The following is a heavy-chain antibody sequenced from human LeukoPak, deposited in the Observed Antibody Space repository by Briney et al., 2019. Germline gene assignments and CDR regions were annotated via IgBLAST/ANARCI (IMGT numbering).Heavy chain of an antibody. J-gene: IGHJ4*02. CDR3: ARAAGDSSGYYHESYYFDY. Sequence: GGSLRLSCAASGFTFSSYSMNWVRQAPGKGLEWVSSISSSSSYIYYADSVKGRFTISRDNAKNSLYLQMNSLRAEDTAVYYCARAAGDSSGYYHESYYFDYWGQGTLVTVSS. V-gene: IGHV3-21*01. CDR1: GFTFSSYS. CDR2: ISSSSSYI. D-gene: IGHD3-22*01.